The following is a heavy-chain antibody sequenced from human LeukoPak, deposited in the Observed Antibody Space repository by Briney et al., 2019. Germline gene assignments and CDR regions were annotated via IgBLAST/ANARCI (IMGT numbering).Heavy chain of an antibody. D-gene: IGHD2-2*01. CDR3: ARSERYCSSTSCPSDY. CDR1: GYTLTSYD. Sequence: ASVKVSCKASGYTLTSYDINWVRQATGQGLEWMGWMNPNSGRTGYAQNFQGRITITRNTSISTAYMELSSLRSEDTAVYYCARSERYCSSTSCPSDYWGQGTLVTVSS. V-gene: IGHV1-8*01. CDR2: MNPNSGRT. J-gene: IGHJ4*02.